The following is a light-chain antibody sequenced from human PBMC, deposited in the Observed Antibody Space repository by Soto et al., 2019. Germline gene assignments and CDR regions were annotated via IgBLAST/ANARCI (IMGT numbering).Light chain of an antibody. CDR3: QSYDTSLTVGV. CDR1: SSNIGAGYG. Sequence: QSVLTQPPSVSGAPGQRVTISCTGSSSNIGAGYGVHWYQHLPGTAPKLLIYGNTNRPSGVPDRFSGSKSGTSASLAITGLQAEYEGDYYCQSYDTSLTVGVFGGGTKLTVL. V-gene: IGLV1-40*01. CDR2: GNT. J-gene: IGLJ3*02.